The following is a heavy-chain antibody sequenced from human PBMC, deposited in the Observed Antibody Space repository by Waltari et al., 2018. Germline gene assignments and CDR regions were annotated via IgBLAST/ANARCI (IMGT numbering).Heavy chain of an antibody. V-gene: IGHV4-34*01. J-gene: IGHJ4*02. Sequence: QVQLQQWGAGLLKPSETLSLTCAVYGGSFSGYYWSWTRQPPGKGLEWIGEINHSGSTNYTPSLKSRVTISVDTSKNQFSLKLSSVTAADTAVYYCARGLGNSRSGGRDYWGQGTLVTVSS. CDR2: INHSGST. CDR3: ARGLGNSRSGGRDY. D-gene: IGHD6-13*01. CDR1: GGSFSGYY.